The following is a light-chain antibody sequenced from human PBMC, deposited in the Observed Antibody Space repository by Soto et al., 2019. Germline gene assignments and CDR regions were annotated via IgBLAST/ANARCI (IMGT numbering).Light chain of an antibody. V-gene: IGKV1-39*01. Sequence: DIQMTQSPSFLSASVGDRVTITCRASQNIGNYLNWYQQKPGKAPKVLIYAASTLQSGVPSRFSGSGSGTDFSLTISSLQPEDFAAYYCQQSYRSPPTFGQGTKLEIK. J-gene: IGKJ2*01. CDR1: QNIGNY. CDR3: QQSYRSPPT. CDR2: AAS.